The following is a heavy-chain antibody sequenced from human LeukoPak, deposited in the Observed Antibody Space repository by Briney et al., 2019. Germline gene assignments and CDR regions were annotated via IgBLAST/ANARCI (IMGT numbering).Heavy chain of an antibody. CDR1: GFTFSSYS. Sequence: PGGSLRLSCAASGFTFSSYSMNWVRQAPGKGLEWVSSISSSSSYIYYADSVEGRFTISRDNAKNSLYLQMNSLRAEDTAVYYCARAGSSGWFDYWGQGTLVTVSS. D-gene: IGHD6-19*01. V-gene: IGHV3-21*01. CDR2: ISSSSSYI. CDR3: ARAGSSGWFDY. J-gene: IGHJ4*02.